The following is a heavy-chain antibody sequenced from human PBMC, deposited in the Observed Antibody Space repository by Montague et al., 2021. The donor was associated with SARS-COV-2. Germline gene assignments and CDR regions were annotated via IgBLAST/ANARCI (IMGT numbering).Heavy chain of an antibody. CDR1: GFSRNTDGVG. J-gene: IGHJ3*01. D-gene: IGHD3-3*01. V-gene: IGHV2-5*02. Sequence: PELVKPTQTLTLTCVFSGFSRNTDGVGVAWIRRPPGKALEWLALIYWDGDQRYSPSLKTRLTITKDTSKNRVVLTMTNLDPVDTATYYCARRYDFYRAEAFDVWGQGTMLTVSS. CDR3: ARRYDFYRAEAFDV. CDR2: IYWDGDQ.